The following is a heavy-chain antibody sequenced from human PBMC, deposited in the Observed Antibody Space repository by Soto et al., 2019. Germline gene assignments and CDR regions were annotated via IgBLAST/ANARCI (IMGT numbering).Heavy chain of an antibody. CDR2: IYYSGST. D-gene: IGHD3-22*01. J-gene: IGHJ4*02. CDR1: GGSISSGDYY. V-gene: IGHV4-30-4*01. Sequence: PSETLSLTCTVSGGSISSGDYYWSWIRQPPGEGLEWIGYIYYSGSTYYNPSLKSRVTISVDTSKNQFSLKLSSVTAADTAVYYCARALRDYYDSSGYSDGNDYWGQGTLVTVSS. CDR3: ARALRDYYDSSGYSDGNDY.